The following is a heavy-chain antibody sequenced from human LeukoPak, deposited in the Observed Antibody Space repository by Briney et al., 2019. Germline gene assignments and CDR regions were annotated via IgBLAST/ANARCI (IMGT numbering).Heavy chain of an antibody. J-gene: IGHJ6*02. D-gene: IGHD3-9*01. V-gene: IGHV1-46*01. CDR2: INPSGGST. CDR3: ARDGSRYFDWLLSDYYYGMDV. Sequence: ASVKVSCTASGYTFTSYYMHWVRQAPGQGLEWVGIINPSGGSTSYAQKFQGRVTMTRDTSTSTVYMELSSLRSEDTAVYYCARDGSRYFDWLLSDYYYGMDVWGQGTTVTVSS. CDR1: GYTFTSYY.